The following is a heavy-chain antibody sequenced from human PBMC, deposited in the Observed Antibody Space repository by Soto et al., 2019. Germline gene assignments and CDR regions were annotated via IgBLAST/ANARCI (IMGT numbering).Heavy chain of an antibody. CDR2: VYYSWSA. CDR1: GGSITSGGSY. Sequence: QVQLRESGPGLVKPSETLSLTCAVSGGSITSGGSYWSWVRQHPGKGLEWIGHVYYSWSAYYNPSLKSRVAISVDTSKNHVSLRVNYVTAADTAVYYCAKSLPGGTIYYMDVWGEGTTITVSS. V-gene: IGHV4-31*11. CDR3: AKSLPGGTIYYMDV. J-gene: IGHJ6*03. D-gene: IGHD1-26*01.